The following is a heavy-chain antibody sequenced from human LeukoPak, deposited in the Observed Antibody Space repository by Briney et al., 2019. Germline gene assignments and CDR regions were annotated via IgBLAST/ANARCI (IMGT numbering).Heavy chain of an antibody. V-gene: IGHV3-23*01. CDR1: GFTFSTFA. Sequence: GGSLRPSCAAPGFTFSTFAMSWVRQAPGKGLEWVSAIFGNGRTTYYADSVKGRFTISRDNSKNTLYLQMNSLRAEDTAVYYCARGRYDWNDVGYFDYWGQGTLVSVSS. CDR3: ARGRYDWNDVGYFDY. J-gene: IGHJ4*02. D-gene: IGHD1-1*01. CDR2: IFGNGRTT.